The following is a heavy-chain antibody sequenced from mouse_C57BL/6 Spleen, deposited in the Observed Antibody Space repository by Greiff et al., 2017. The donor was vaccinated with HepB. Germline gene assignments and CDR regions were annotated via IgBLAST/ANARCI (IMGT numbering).Heavy chain of an antibody. CDR1: GYTFTSYW. CDR3: ARSLITTVVAPLFDY. J-gene: IGHJ2*01. V-gene: IGHV1-55*01. D-gene: IGHD1-1*01. Sequence: QVQLQQPGAELVKPGASVKMSCKASGYTFTSYWITWVKQRPGQGLEWIGDIYPGSGSTNYNEKFKSKATLTVDTSSSTSYMQLSSLTSEYSAVYYCARSLITTVVAPLFDYWGQGTTLTVSS. CDR2: IYPGSGST.